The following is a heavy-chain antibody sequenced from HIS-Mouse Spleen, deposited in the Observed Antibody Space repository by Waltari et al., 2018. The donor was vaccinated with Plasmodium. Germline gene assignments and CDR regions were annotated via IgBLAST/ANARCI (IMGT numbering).Heavy chain of an antibody. D-gene: IGHD6-19*01. J-gene: IGHJ4*02. V-gene: IGHV3-23*01. CDR1: GFTFLSYA. CDR2: ISGSGGST. Sequence: EVQLFESWGDLLQPGWSLRLSCAASGFTFLSYAMRWVRQAPGKGLEWGSAISGSGGSTYYADSVKGRFTISRDNSKNTLYLQMNSLRAEDTAVYYCAKDRVGAVAALFDYWGQGTLVTVSS. CDR3: AKDRVGAVAALFDY.